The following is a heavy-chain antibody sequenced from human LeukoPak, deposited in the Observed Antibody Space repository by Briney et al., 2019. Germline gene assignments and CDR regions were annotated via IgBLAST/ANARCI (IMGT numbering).Heavy chain of an antibody. CDR2: NSGGST. D-gene: IGHD1-7*01. J-gene: IGHJ4*02. Sequence: GGSLRLSCAASGFTFSSYAVYWVRQAPGKGLEWVSSNSGGSTYYADSVKGRFSISRDNSKNTLYLQMNSLRPEDTAVYYCAKLELTPFDFWGQGTLVTVSS. CDR3: AKLELTPFDF. CDR1: GFTFSSYA. V-gene: IGHV3-23*01.